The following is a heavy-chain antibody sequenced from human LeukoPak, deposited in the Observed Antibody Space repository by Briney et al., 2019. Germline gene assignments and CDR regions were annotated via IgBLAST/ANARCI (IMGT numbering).Heavy chain of an antibody. CDR2: MYHSGST. V-gene: IGHV4-4*02. CDR1: GGSISSDNW. J-gene: IGHJ3*02. CDR3: ARGGSAPYALDI. D-gene: IGHD3-16*01. Sequence: PSETLSLTCAVSGGSISSDNWWTWVRQPPGKGLEWIGEMYHSGSTNYNPSLKSRVTISVDKSKNQFSLNLSSVTAADTAVYYCARGGSAPYALDIWGQGTMVTVSS.